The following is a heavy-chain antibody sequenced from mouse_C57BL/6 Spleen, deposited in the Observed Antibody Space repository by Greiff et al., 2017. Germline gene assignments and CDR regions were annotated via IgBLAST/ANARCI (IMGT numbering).Heavy chain of an antibody. J-gene: IGHJ4*01. D-gene: IGHD1-1*01. V-gene: IGHV2-4*01. CDR1: GFSLTSYG. Sequence: QVQLQQSGPGLVQPSQSLSITCTVSGFSLTSYGVHWVRQPPGKGLEWLGVIWSGGSTDYNAAFISRLSISKDNSKSQVFFQMNSLQADATAIYYCAIYYYGSSRYAMDYWGQGTSVTVSS. CDR2: IWSGGST. CDR3: AIYYYGSSRYAMDY.